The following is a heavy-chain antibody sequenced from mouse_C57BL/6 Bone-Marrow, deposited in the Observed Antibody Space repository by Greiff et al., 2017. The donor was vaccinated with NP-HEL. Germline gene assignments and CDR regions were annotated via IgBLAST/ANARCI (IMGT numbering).Heavy chain of an antibody. CDR3: ARGGYGGVY. J-gene: IGHJ2*01. D-gene: IGHD2-14*01. CDR2: ISYDGSN. Sequence: EVKLQESGPGLVKPSQSLSLTCSVTGYSITSGYYWNWIRQFPGNKLEWRGYISYDGSNNYNPSLKNRISITRDTSKNQFFLKLNSVTTEDTATYYCARGGYGGVYWGQGTTLTVSS. CDR1: GYSITSGYY. V-gene: IGHV3-6*01.